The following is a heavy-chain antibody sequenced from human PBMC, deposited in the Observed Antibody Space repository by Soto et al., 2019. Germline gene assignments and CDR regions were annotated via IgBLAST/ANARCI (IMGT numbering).Heavy chain of an antibody. V-gene: IGHV3-23*01. CDR2: ISGSGGGT. D-gene: IGHD6-6*01. CDR3: ANARSIADYQTPDFDY. Sequence: EVQLLESGGGLVQPGGALRLSCATSGFSFSTYAMTWVRQAPGKGLEWVSGISGSGGGTYYTDSVKGRFTISRDNSQSTLYLKMNSLRVEDAAVYFCANARSIADYQTPDFDYWGQVTLVTVSS. J-gene: IGHJ4*02. CDR1: GFSFSTYA.